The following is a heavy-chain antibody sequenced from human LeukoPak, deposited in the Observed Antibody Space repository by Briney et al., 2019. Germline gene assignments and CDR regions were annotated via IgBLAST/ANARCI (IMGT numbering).Heavy chain of an antibody. CDR2: IYHSGST. Sequence: SGTLSLTCAVSGGSISSSNWWSWVRQPPGKGLEWIGEIYHSGSTNYNPSLKSRVTISVDKSKNQFSLKLSSVTAADTAVYYCAAYSGSYSSAFDIWGQGTMVTVSS. V-gene: IGHV4-4*02. D-gene: IGHD1-26*01. CDR3: AAYSGSYSSAFDI. CDR1: GGSISSSNW. J-gene: IGHJ3*02.